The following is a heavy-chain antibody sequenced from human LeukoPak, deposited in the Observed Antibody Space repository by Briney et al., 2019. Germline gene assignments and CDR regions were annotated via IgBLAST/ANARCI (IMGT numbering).Heavy chain of an antibody. Sequence: GGSLRLSCAASGFTFSDYEINWVRQAPGKGLEWVAVISYDGSNKYYADSVKGRFTISRDNSKNTLYLQMNSLRAEDTAVYYCAKNRGYSYGYVGYYGMDVWGQGTTVTVSS. V-gene: IGHV3-30*18. D-gene: IGHD5-18*01. CDR3: AKNRGYSYGYVGYYGMDV. CDR2: ISYDGSNK. J-gene: IGHJ6*02. CDR1: GFTFSDYE.